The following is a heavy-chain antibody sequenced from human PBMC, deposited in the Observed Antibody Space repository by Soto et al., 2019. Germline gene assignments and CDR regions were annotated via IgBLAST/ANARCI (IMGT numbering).Heavy chain of an antibody. Sequence: QVQLVQSGAEVKKPGSSVQVSCKASGGTFSSYAISWVRQAPGQGLEWMGGIIPNFCTANYAQKFQGRVTITADKYTTTAYMELSSVRSEDTAVYYCARALSIVVIPAAMEYNCFDSWCQGTLVTVSS. CDR1: GGTFSSYA. J-gene: IGHJ5*01. CDR3: ARALSIVVIPAAMEYNCFDS. D-gene: IGHD2-2*01. V-gene: IGHV1-69*06. CDR2: IIPNFCTA.